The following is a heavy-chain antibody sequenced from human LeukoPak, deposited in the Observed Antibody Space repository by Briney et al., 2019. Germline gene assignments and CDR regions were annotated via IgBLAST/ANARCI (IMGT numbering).Heavy chain of an antibody. D-gene: IGHD3-22*01. Sequence: GGSVRLSCAASGFTFSSYAMRWLRHATGGGVECVSAISGSGGSTYYADSVKGRFNIHRDNSKNTLYLQMNSLRAEDTAVYYCAKDSPPSYYYDSSGPYDAFDIWGQGTMVTASS. CDR1: GFTFSSYA. V-gene: IGHV3-23*01. CDR2: ISGSGGST. CDR3: AKDSPPSYYYDSSGPYDAFDI. J-gene: IGHJ3*02.